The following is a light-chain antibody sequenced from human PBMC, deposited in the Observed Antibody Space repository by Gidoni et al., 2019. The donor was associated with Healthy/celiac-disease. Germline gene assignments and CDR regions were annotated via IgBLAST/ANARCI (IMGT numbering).Light chain of an antibody. CDR2: SNN. CDR3: AAWDDSLHGPV. V-gene: IGLV1-44*01. Sequence: QPGLTQPPAAAGTPGQGVTISCSGGSSNIGSNPVNWYQQLPGTAPNLLIYSNNQRPSGVPDRFSGSTSGTSASLAISGLQSEDEADYYCAAWDDSLHGPVFGGGTKLTVL. CDR1: SSNIGSNP. J-gene: IGLJ3*02.